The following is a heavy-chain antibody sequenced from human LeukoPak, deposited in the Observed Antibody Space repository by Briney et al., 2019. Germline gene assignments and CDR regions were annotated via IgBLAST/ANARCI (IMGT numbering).Heavy chain of an antibody. D-gene: IGHD4-11*01. Sequence: GGSLRLSCAASGFTFSSYSMHWVRQAPGKGLEWVAVISYDGSKKYYADSVKGRFTISRDNSKNTLYLQMNSLRAEDTAVYYCARGSNYGVFYNYWGQGTLVTVSS. CDR2: ISYDGSKK. V-gene: IGHV3-30-3*01. J-gene: IGHJ4*02. CDR3: ARGSNYGVFYNY. CDR1: GFTFSSYS.